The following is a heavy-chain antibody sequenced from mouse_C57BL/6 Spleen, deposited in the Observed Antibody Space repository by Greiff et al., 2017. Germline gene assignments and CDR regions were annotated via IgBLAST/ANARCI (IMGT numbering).Heavy chain of an antibody. CDR2: IIDGGSYT. J-gene: IGHJ2*01. V-gene: IGHV5-4*01. CDR3: ARGRTWIYYFDY. CDR1: GFTFSSYA. Sequence: DVQLVESGGGLVKPGASLKLSCAASGFTFSSYAMSWVRQTPEKRLEWVATIIDGGSYTYYPDNVKGRCTISRDNAKNNLYLQMSHLKSEDTAMFYCARGRTWIYYFDYWGQGTTLTVSS.